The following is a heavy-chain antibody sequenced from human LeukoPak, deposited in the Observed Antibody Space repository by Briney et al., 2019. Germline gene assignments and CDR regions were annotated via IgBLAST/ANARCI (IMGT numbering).Heavy chain of an antibody. D-gene: IGHD6-19*01. CDR3: ARGKQWLSRVP. CDR2: INHSGST. J-gene: IGHJ5*02. CDR1: GGSFSGYY. Sequence: SETLSLTCAVYGGSFSGYYWSWIRQPPGKGLEWIGEINHSGSTNYNPSLKSRVTISVDTSKNQSSLKLSSVTAADTAVYYCARGKQWLSRVPWGQGTLVTVSS. V-gene: IGHV4-34*01.